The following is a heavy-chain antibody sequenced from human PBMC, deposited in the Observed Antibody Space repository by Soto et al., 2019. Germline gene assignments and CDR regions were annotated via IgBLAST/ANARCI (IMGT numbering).Heavy chain of an antibody. CDR2: IYPGDSDT. Sequence: PGESLKISCKGSGYSFTSYWIGWVRQMPGKGLEWMGIIYPGDSDTRYSPSFQGQVTISADKSISTAYLQWSSLKASDTAMYYCARLSNKRYSSRQYFRYWFDPWGQGTLVTVSS. CDR1: GYSFTSYW. D-gene: IGHD6-13*01. CDR3: ARLSNKRYSSRQYFRYWFDP. J-gene: IGHJ5*02. V-gene: IGHV5-51*01.